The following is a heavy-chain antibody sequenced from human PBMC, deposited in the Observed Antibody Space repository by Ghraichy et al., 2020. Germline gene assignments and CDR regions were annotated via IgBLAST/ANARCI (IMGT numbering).Heavy chain of an antibody. CDR3: GGMVRGVIVREGFDY. D-gene: IGHD3-10*01. Sequence: SETLSLTCTVSGGSISSSSYYWGWIRQPPGKGLEWIGSIYYSGSTYYNPSLKSRVTISVDTSKNQFSLKLSSVTAADTAVYYCGGMVRGVIVREGFDYWGQGTLVTVSS. J-gene: IGHJ4*02. CDR1: GGSISSSSYY. CDR2: IYYSGST. V-gene: IGHV4-39*01.